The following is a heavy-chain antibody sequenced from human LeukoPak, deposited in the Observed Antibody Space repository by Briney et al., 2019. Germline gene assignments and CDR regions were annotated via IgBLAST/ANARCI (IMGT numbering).Heavy chain of an antibody. CDR1: GYTFTSYG. CDR2: ISAYNGNT. V-gene: IGHV1-18*01. D-gene: IGHD6-13*01. CDR3: ARASRIAAATDYYYYYGMDV. J-gene: IGHJ6*02. Sequence: ASVKVPCKASGYTFTSYGISWVRQAPGQGLEWMGWISAYNGNTNYAQKLQGRVTMTTDTSTSTAYMELRSLRSDDTAVFYCARASRIAAATDYYYYYGMDVWGQGTTVTVSS.